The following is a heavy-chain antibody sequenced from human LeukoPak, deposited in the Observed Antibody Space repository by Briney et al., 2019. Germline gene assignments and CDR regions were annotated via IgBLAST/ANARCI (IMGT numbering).Heavy chain of an antibody. Sequence: PGGSLRLSCAASGFTFSSDAMSCVRQAPGKGLEWVSAISGSGGSTYYADSVKGRFTISRDNSKNTLYLQMNSLRAGDTAVYYCAKDRYSSPHALWGQGTLVTVSS. D-gene: IGHD6-13*01. CDR2: ISGSGGST. V-gene: IGHV3-23*01. CDR3: AKDRYSSPHAL. CDR1: GFTFSSDA. J-gene: IGHJ4*02.